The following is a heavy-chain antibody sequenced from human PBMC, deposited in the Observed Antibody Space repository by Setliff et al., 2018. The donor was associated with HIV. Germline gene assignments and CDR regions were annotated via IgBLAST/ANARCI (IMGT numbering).Heavy chain of an antibody. Sequence: SVKVSCKASGGTFSSYAISWVRQAPGQGLEWMGGIIPILGIANYAQKFQGRVTITAVESTSTAYMELSSLRSEDTAVYYCARDYSPTFYYYDSSGYPIGIRFDYWGQGTLVTVSS. J-gene: IGHJ4*02. V-gene: IGHV1-69*10. CDR1: GGTFSSYA. CDR2: IIPILGIA. CDR3: ARDYSPTFYYYDSSGYPIGIRFDY. D-gene: IGHD3-22*01.